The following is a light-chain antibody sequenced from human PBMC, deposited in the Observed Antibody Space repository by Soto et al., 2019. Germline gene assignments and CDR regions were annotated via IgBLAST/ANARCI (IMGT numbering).Light chain of an antibody. V-gene: IGLV2-11*01. CDR2: DVS. Sequence: QSALTQPHSVSGSPGQSVAISCTGTSSDVGGYNFVSWYQQYPGRAPKLMIYDVSERPSWVTDRFSGTKSGNTASLTISGLQAEDEADYYCCSYAGNYVVFGGGTKLTVL. J-gene: IGLJ2*01. CDR1: SSDVGGYNF. CDR3: CSYAGNYVV.